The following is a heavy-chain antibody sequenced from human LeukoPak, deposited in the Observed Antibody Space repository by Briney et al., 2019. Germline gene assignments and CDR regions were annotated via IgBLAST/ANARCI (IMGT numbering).Heavy chain of an antibody. CDR3: ARGVLLWFGELLLGDWFDP. J-gene: IGHJ5*02. CDR2: INPNSGGT. CDR1: GYTFTGYY. V-gene: IGHV1-2*02. D-gene: IGHD3-10*01. Sequence: VSVKVSCKASGYTFTGYYMHWVRQAPGQGLEWMGWINPNSGGTNYAQKFQGRVTMTRDTSISTAYMELSSLRSEDTAVYYCARGVLLWFGELLLGDWFDPWGQGTLVTVSS.